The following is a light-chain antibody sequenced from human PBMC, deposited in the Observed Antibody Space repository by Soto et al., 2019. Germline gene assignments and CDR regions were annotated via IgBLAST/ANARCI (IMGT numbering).Light chain of an antibody. Sequence: ETVLTQSPGTLSLSPGERATLSCRASQSISTSHYVAWYQQRPGQAPRLLIYGASTRATGIPARFSGSGSGTEFTLTISSLQSEDFAVYYCQQYNNWPITFGQGTRLEIK. J-gene: IGKJ5*01. CDR1: QSISTSHY. V-gene: IGKV3-15*01. CDR2: GAS. CDR3: QQYNNWPIT.